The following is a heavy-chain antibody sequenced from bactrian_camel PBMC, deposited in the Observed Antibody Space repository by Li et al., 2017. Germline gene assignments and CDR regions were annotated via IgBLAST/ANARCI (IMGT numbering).Heavy chain of an antibody. CDR1: GSTYWW. Sequence: PLVESGGGLVQPGGSLRLSCSASGSTYWWMGWVRQTPGKGLEWVSTLKWDGTDTWYADFVKGRFTISRDNGKNTAYPQLNNLQSEDTAQYYCGINLEVTPGQGTQVTVS. V-gene: IGHV3S6*01. J-gene: IGHJ4*01. CDR2: LKWDGTDT.